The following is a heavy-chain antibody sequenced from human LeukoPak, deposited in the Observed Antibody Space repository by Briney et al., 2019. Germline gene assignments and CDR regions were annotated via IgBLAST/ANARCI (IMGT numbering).Heavy chain of an antibody. CDR3: ARGLSSGYYFDY. V-gene: IGHV3-30-3*01. Sequence: PGTSLRLSCAASGFTFSSHTMHWVRQAPGKGLERVAVISYDGSNKYYADSVKGRFTISRDNSKNTLYLQMNSLRAEDTAVYYCARGLSSGYYFDYWGQGSLVTVSS. CDR1: GFTFSSHT. CDR2: ISYDGSNK. J-gene: IGHJ4*02. D-gene: IGHD3-22*01.